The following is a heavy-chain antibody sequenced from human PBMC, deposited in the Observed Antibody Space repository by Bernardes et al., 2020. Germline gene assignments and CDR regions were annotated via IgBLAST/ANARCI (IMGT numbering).Heavy chain of an antibody. CDR2: LSGSGHSA. V-gene: IGHV3-23*01. J-gene: IGHJ4*02. D-gene: IGHD2-15*01. CDR3: AKGKLEYCSGSHCYPFDY. CDR1: GFTFSSYA. Sequence: GGSLRLSCAASGFTFSSYAMSWVRQAPGKRLEWVSGLSGSGHSAYYADSVKGRFTISRDNSKNTLYLQMNSLRGEDTAVYHCAKGKLEYCSGSHCYPFDYWGQGTLVTVSS.